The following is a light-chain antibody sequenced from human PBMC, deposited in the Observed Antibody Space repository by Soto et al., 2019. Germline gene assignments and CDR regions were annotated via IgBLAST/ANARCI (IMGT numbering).Light chain of an antibody. CDR1: SSDVGGYNY. CDR2: DVS. Sequence: SALTQPASVSGSPGQSITISCTGTSSDVGGYNYVSWYQQHPGKAPKLMIYDVSNRPSGVSNRFSGSKSGNTASLTISGLKAEDEADYYCSSNTSSSPYVFGTGTKLTV. J-gene: IGLJ1*01. V-gene: IGLV2-14*01. CDR3: SSNTSSSPYV.